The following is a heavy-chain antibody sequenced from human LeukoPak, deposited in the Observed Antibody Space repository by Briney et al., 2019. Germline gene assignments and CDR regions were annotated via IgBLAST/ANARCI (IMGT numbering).Heavy chain of an antibody. V-gene: IGHV4-4*07. Sequence: SETLSLTCTVSGVSISGYFWSWIRQPAGKGLEWVGRIYSSGSNNYNPSLKSRVTMSLDTSKNHLSLNLSSVTAADTAAYYCAREPTSGREPTSGRPLDYWGQGTLVTVSS. CDR3: AREPTSGREPTSGRPLDY. J-gene: IGHJ4*02. D-gene: IGHD5-12*01. CDR1: GVSISGYF. CDR2: IYSSGSN.